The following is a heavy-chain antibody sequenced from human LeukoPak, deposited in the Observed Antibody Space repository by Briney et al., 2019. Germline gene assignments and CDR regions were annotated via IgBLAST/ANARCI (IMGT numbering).Heavy chain of an antibody. CDR1: GFTVSSNY. CDR3: ARSYYYDSSGYYYAFDF. V-gene: IGHV3-53*01. Sequence: GGSLRLSCAASGFTVSSNYMSWVRQAPGKGLEWVSVIYSGGSTYYADSVKGRFTISRDNSKNTLYLQMNSLRAQDTAVYYCARSYYYDSSGYYYAFDFWGQGTMVTVCS. D-gene: IGHD3-22*01. CDR2: IYSGGST. J-gene: IGHJ3*01.